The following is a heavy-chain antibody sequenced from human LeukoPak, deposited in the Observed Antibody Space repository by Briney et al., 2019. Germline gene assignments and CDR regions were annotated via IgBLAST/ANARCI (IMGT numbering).Heavy chain of an antibody. CDR3: ARGTGYSDKIDP. D-gene: IGHD1-26*01. J-gene: IGHJ5*02. V-gene: IGHV4-39*07. CDR2: IYYGGST. CDR1: GDSMVSSTYY. Sequence: SETLSLPCTVSGDSMVSSTYYWAWIRQPPGKGLEWIGSIYYGGSTYYDPSLKSRVTISVNKSKNQFSLRLSSVTAADTAVYYCARGTGYSDKIDPWGQGTLVTVSS.